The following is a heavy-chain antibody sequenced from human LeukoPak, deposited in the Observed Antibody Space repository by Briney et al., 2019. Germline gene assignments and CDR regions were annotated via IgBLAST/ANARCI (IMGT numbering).Heavy chain of an antibody. D-gene: IGHD4-17*01. CDR1: GFTVSSNY. J-gene: IGHJ4*02. Sequence: PGGSLRLSCAASGFTVSSNYMSWVRQAPGKGLEWVSVIYSGGSTYYADSVKGRFTISRDNSKNTLYLQMNSLRAEDTAVYYCARDLAGDYAGSDYWGQGTLVTVSS. CDR3: ARDLAGDYAGSDY. CDR2: IYSGGST. V-gene: IGHV3-53*01.